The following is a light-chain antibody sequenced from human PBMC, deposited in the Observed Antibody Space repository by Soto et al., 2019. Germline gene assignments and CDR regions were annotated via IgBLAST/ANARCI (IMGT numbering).Light chain of an antibody. Sequence: EIVLTQSPGTLSLSPGERATLSCRASQSVANNYLARYHQKPGQAPRFLIYDASSRATGIPDRFTGSGSGTDFNLTISRLEPEDVAVYYCEQYGSTPLTFGGGTKVEIK. CDR2: DAS. CDR1: QSVANNY. V-gene: IGKV3-20*01. CDR3: EQYGSTPLT. J-gene: IGKJ4*01.